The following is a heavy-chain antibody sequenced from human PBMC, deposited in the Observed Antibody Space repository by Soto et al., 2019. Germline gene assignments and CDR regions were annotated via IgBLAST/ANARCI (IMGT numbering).Heavy chain of an antibody. Sequence: QVQLVQSGAEVKKPGASVKVSCKASGYTFTSYGISWVRQAPGQGLEWMGWIRAYNGNTNYEQKLQGRVTMTTDTSTSTSYMEVRSLRSDDTAVYYCARDTHYYDSRARGYYGMDVWGQGTTVTVSS. CDR2: IRAYNGNT. J-gene: IGHJ6*02. V-gene: IGHV1-18*04. CDR1: GYTFTSYG. D-gene: IGHD3-22*01. CDR3: ARDTHYYDSRARGYYGMDV.